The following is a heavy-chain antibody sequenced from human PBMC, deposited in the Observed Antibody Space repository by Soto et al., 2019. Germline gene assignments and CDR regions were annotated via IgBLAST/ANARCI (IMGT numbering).Heavy chain of an antibody. V-gene: IGHV4-30-4*01. D-gene: IGHD4-17*01. Sequence: QVQLQESGPGLVKPSQTVSLTCTVSGGSFSSGDVYWAWIRQPPGKGLEWIGYINYSGSTFYNPSLKSRLTISVDTSKNQFSLNLSSVTAADTAVYYCAREVTTPFYYSSGMDVWGQGTTVTVSS. J-gene: IGHJ6*02. CDR1: GGSFSSGDVY. CDR2: INYSGST. CDR3: AREVTTPFYYSSGMDV.